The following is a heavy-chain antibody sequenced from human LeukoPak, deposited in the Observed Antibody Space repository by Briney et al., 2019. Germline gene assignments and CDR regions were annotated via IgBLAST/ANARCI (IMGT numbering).Heavy chain of an antibody. CDR1: GYTFTGYY. Sequence: ASVKVSCKASGYTFTGYYMHWVRQAPGQGLEWMGRINPNSGGTNYAQKFQGRVTMTGDTSINTAYMELSRLTFDDTAVYYCARDPNHHDTSGSIGCNYWGQGTLVTVSS. J-gene: IGHJ4*02. V-gene: IGHV1-2*06. CDR2: INPNSGGT. D-gene: IGHD3-22*01. CDR3: ARDPNHHDTSGSIGCNY.